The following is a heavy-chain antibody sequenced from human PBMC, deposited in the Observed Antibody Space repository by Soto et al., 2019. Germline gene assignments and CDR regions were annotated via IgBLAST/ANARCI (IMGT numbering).Heavy chain of an antibody. D-gene: IGHD3-10*01. CDR3: ARGDRGGSGSPASYYDSGLDV. V-gene: IGHV3-23*01. CDR1: GFPFNSYA. Sequence: PGGSLRLSCAASGFPFNSYAMSLVRQSPGKGLEWVSSVSAGGDMTYYSDSVKGRFTISRDNSNNALFLQMNSLRIEDTALYYCARGDRGGSGSPASYYDSGLDVWGQGTRVTVSS. J-gene: IGHJ6*02. CDR2: VSAGGDMT.